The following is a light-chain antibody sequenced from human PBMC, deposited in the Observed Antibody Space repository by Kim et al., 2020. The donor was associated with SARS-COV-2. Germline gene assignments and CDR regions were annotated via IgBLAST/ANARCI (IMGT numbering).Light chain of an antibody. CDR2: YSF. V-gene: IGLV3-21*04. Sequence: SYELTQPPSVSVAPGTTAVISCAENNIGIKSVHWYRQKPGQAPVLVIYYSFDRPSGIPERFSGSNSGNTATLTISRVEAGDEADYYCQVWDDTSNHVVFGGGTQLTVL. CDR3: QVWDDTSNHVV. CDR1: NIGIKS. J-gene: IGLJ2*01.